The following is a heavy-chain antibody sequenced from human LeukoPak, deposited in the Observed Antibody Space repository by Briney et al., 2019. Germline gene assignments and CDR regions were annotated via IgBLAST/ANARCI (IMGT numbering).Heavy chain of an antibody. J-gene: IGHJ4*02. V-gene: IGHV4-61*02. CDR1: GASISSVSYY. D-gene: IGHD3-10*01. CDR2: IYTSGST. CDR3: ARDYYGSGNYSGD. Sequence: PSQTLSLTCTVSGASISSVSYYWSWIRQPAGKGLEWLGRIYTSGSTNCNPSLKSRVTISVDTSKNQFSLQLSTVTAADTAVYYCARDYYGSGNYSGDWGQGTLVTASS.